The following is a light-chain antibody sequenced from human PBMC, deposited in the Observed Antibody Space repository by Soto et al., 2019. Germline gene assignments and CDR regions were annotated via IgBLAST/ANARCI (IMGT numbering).Light chain of an antibody. Sequence: EIVLTQSPGTLSLSPAERATLSCRASQSVNNNYLAWFQQKPGQAPRLLIYGASSRATGIPDRFSGSGSGTDITLTISRLEPEDFAVYYCQQYGNSPQTFGQGTKVEIK. V-gene: IGKV3-20*01. CDR1: QSVNNNY. CDR3: QQYGNSPQT. CDR2: GAS. J-gene: IGKJ2*01.